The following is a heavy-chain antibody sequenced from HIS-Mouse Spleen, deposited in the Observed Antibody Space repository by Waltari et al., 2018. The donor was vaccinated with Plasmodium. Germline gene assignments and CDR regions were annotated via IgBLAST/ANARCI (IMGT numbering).Heavy chain of an antibody. CDR3: ARVLGYKAAAGTFVEYFQH. D-gene: IGHD6-13*01. CDR2: INPNSGGT. V-gene: IGHV1-2*02. CDR1: GYTFTGYY. J-gene: IGHJ1*01. Sequence: QVQLVQSGAEVKKPGASVKVSCKASGYTFTGYYMHWVRQAPGQGLEWMGWINPNSGGTNYAQKFQGRVPMTRDTSSSTAYMELSRLRADDTAVYYCARVLGYKAAAGTFVEYFQHWGQGTLVTVSS.